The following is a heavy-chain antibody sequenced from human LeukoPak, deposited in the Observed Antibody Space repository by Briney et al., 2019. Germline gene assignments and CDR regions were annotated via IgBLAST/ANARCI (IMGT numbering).Heavy chain of an antibody. Sequence: SETLSLTCTVSGGSISSYYWSWLRQPAGKGLEWIGRIHTSGSTNYNPSLKSRVTMSVDTSKNQFSLKLSSVTAADTAVYYCARGGQYGSGSYYTYYYYGMDVWGQGTTVTVSS. D-gene: IGHD3-10*01. V-gene: IGHV4-4*07. CDR1: GGSISSYY. CDR2: IHTSGST. J-gene: IGHJ6*02. CDR3: ARGGQYGSGSYYTYYYYGMDV.